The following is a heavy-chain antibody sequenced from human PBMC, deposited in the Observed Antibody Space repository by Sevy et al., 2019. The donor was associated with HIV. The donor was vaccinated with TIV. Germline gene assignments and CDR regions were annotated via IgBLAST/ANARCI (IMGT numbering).Heavy chain of an antibody. V-gene: IGHV4-34*01. CDR1: GGSFSGYY. CDR3: ARGQMIVVVTSYYYYGMDV. Sequence: SETLSLTCAVYGGSFSGYYWSWIRQPPGKGLEWIGEINHSGSTNYNPPLKSRVTISVDTSKNQFSLKLSSVTAADTAVYYCARGQMIVVVTSYYYYGMDVWGQGTTVTVSS. CDR2: INHSGST. J-gene: IGHJ6*02. D-gene: IGHD3-22*01.